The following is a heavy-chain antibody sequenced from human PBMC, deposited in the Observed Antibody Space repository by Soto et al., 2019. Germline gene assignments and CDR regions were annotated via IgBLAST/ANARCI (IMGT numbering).Heavy chain of an antibody. Sequence: GGSLRLSCAASGFTFSSYSMNWVRQAPGKGLEWVSYISSSSSTIYYADSVKGRFTIARNNAKNSLYLQMNSLRDEETAVSYCATAHSSSWLADYYYGMDVWGQGTTVTVSS. CDR2: ISSSSSTI. J-gene: IGHJ6*02. D-gene: IGHD6-13*01. V-gene: IGHV3-48*02. CDR1: GFTFSSYS. CDR3: ATAHSSSWLADYYYGMDV.